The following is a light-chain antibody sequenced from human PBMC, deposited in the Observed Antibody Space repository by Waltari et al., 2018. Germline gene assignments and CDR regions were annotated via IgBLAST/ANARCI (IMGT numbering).Light chain of an antibody. CDR2: MND. Sequence: SVLTQPPSASGTPGQRVTISCSGSSSNIGSNYVFWYQKVPGTAPKLLIYMNDQGPPWGPDRLSGSKAGTSASLAISGLQSEDEADYYCRAWDTSLSGVLFGGGTKVTVL. J-gene: IGLJ2*01. V-gene: IGLV1-47*01. CDR3: RAWDTSLSGVL. CDR1: SSNIGSNY.